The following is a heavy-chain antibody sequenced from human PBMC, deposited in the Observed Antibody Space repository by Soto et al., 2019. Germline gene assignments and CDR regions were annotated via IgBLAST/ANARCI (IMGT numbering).Heavy chain of an antibody. J-gene: IGHJ5*02. CDR1: GGSISIGDYY. V-gene: IGHV4-30-4*01. CDR2: IYYSGNT. D-gene: IGHD3-22*01. CDR3: ERVLRKGSGYYYGGSDWFDP. Sequence: PSEALSLTCTVSGGSISIGDYYLSWIRQPPGKGLEWIAYIYYSGNTFYNPSLKSRVAISVDTSKNQFSLRLSSLTAADTAVYYCERVLRKGSGYYYGGSDWFDPWGQGTLVTV.